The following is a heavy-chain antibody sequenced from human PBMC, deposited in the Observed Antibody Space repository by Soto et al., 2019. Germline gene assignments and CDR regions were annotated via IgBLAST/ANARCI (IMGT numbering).Heavy chain of an antibody. CDR1: GFTFDDYA. V-gene: IGHV3-9*01. CDR2: ISWNSGSI. Sequence: EVQLVESGGGLVQPGRSLRLSCAASGFTFDDYAMHWVRQAPGKGPEWVSGISWNSGSIGYADSVKGRFTISRDNAKNSLYLQMNSLRAEDTALYYCAKADCSGGSCYGLVFDYWGQGTLVTVSS. CDR3: AKADCSGGSCYGLVFDY. D-gene: IGHD2-15*01. J-gene: IGHJ4*02.